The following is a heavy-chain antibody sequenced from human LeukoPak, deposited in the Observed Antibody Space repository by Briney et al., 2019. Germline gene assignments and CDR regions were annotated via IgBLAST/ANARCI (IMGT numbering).Heavy chain of an antibody. CDR3: ARQSGKYDSSSRHFDY. Sequence: GESLKISCKGSGYSFTSYWIGWVRQMPGKGLEWMGIIYPGDSDTRYSPFFQGQVTISADKSISTAYLQWSSLKASDTAMYYCARQSGKYDSSSRHFDYWGQGTLVTVSS. J-gene: IGHJ4*02. V-gene: IGHV5-51*01. CDR1: GYSFTSYW. D-gene: IGHD3-22*01. CDR2: IYPGDSDT.